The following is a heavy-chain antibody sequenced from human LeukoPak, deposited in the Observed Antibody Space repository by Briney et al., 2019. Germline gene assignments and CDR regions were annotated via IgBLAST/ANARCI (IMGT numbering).Heavy chain of an antibody. D-gene: IGHD1-26*01. V-gene: IGHV3-30*02. CDR1: GFTFSSYG. J-gene: IGHJ4*02. CDR2: IWYDGSNK. CDR3: AKAGAGVGATDYFDY. Sequence: GGSLRLSCAASGFTFSSYGMHWVRQAPGKGLEGVAGIWYDGSNKYYADSVKGRFTISRDNSKNTLYLQMTSLRAEDTAVYYCAKAGAGVGATDYFDYWGQGTLVTVSS.